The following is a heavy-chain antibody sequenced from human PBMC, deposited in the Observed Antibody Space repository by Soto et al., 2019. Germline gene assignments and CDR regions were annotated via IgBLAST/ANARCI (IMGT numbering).Heavy chain of an antibody. J-gene: IGHJ4*02. D-gene: IGHD5-18*01. Sequence: GGSLRLSCAASGFTFSSYWMSWVRQAPGKGLEWVANIKQDGSEKYYVDSVKGRFTISRDNAKNSLYLQMNSLRAEDTAVYYCARNTEPMTNYYFDYWGQGTLVTVSS. CDR2: IKQDGSEK. CDR1: GFTFSSYW. V-gene: IGHV3-7*01. CDR3: ARNTEPMTNYYFDY.